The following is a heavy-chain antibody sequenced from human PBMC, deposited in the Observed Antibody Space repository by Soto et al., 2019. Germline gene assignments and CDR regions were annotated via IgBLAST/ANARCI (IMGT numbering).Heavy chain of an antibody. D-gene: IGHD1-1*01. J-gene: IGHJ4*02. CDR3: ARHDWNGVDY. V-gene: IGHV4-39*01. CDR1: GGSISRNSYY. CDR2: IYYSGST. Sequence: QMQLQESGPGLVKPSETLSLTCTVSGGSISRNSYYWGGIRQPPGKGLEWIGRIYYSGSTYYNPSLQSRVTISVDTSKNQFSLKLSSVTAADTAVYYCARHDWNGVDYWGQGTLVTVSS.